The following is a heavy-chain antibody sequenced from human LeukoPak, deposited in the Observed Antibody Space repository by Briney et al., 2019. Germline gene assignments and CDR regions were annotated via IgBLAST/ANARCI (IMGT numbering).Heavy chain of an antibody. CDR1: GGSISSYS. Sequence: ASETLSLTCTVSGGSISSYSWSWIRQPPGKGLEWIGYIYHSGSTYYNPSLKSRVTISVDRSKNQFSLKLSSVTAADTAVYYCARGRSLVGMDVWGQGTTVTVSS. J-gene: IGHJ6*02. CDR3: ARGRSLVGMDV. CDR2: IYHSGST. D-gene: IGHD2-15*01. V-gene: IGHV4-30-2*01.